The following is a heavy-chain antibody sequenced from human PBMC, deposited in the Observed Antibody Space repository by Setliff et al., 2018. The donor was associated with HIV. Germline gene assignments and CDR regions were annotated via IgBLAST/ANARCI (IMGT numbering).Heavy chain of an antibody. CDR1: GGTFSSYS. CDR3: ARDQVSMVRAVRLVA. D-gene: IGHD3-10*01. Sequence: SVQVSCKASGGTFSSYSISWVRQAPGQGLEWMGRILPIFGTRDYAQKFQGRVTITADKSTSTAYMELRSLRSEDTAVYYCARDQVSMVRAVRLVAWGQGSLVTVS. CDR2: ILPIFGTR. V-gene: IGHV1-69*06. J-gene: IGHJ1*01.